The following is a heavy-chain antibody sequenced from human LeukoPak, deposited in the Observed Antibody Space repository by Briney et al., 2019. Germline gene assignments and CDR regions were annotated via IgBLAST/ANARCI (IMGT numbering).Heavy chain of an antibody. Sequence: GASVKVSCKASGYTFTGYYMHWVRQAPGQGLEWMGWINPNSGGTNYAQKFQGRVTMTRDTSISTAYMELSRLRSDDTAVYYCAREFRLVVVAANWFDPWGQGTLVTVSS. CDR1: GYTFTGYY. J-gene: IGHJ5*02. D-gene: IGHD2-15*01. CDR2: INPNSGGT. V-gene: IGHV1-2*02. CDR3: AREFRLVVVAANWFDP.